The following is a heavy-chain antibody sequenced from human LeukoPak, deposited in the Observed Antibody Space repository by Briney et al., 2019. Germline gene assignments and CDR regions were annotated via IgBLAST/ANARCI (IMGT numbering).Heavy chain of an antibody. V-gene: IGHV4-38-2*02. CDR3: ARDQWRGGRPMDV. CDR1: AYSISSAYY. D-gene: IGHD2-15*01. Sequence: SETLSLTCTVSAYSISSAYYWGWIRHPPGKGLEWIGSINHSGSTYYNPSLKSRVTISVDTSKNQFSLKLSSVTAADTAVYYCARDQWRGGRPMDVWGKGTTVTVSS. CDR2: INHSGST. J-gene: IGHJ6*03.